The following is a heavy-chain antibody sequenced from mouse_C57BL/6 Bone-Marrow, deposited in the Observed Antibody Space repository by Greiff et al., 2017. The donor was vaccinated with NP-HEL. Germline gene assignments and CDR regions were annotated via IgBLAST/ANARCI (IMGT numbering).Heavy chain of an antibody. Sequence: QVQLKQPGAELVMPGASVKLSCKASGYTFTSYWMHWVKQGPGQGLEWIGEIDPSDSYTNYNQKFKGKSTLTVDKSSSTAYMQLSSLTSEDSAVYYCARETTVDYFDYWGQGTTLTVSS. CDR1: GYTFTSYW. J-gene: IGHJ2*01. D-gene: IGHD1-1*01. V-gene: IGHV1-69*01. CDR2: IDPSDSYT. CDR3: ARETTVDYFDY.